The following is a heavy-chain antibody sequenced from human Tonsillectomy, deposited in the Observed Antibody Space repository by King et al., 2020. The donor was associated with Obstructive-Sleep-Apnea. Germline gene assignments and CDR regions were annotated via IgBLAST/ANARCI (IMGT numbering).Heavy chain of an antibody. CDR2: IYYSGST. CDR3: ARGGRGWNDGDY. CDR1: GGSISSGDYY. D-gene: IGHD1-1*01. Sequence: VQLQESGPGLVKPSQTLSLTCTVSGGSISSGDYYWSWIRQPPGKGLEWIGYIYYSGSTYCNPSLKSRVTISVDTSKNQFSLRLSSVTAADTAVYYCARGGRGWNDGDYWGQGTLVTVSS. V-gene: IGHV4-30-4*01. J-gene: IGHJ4*02.